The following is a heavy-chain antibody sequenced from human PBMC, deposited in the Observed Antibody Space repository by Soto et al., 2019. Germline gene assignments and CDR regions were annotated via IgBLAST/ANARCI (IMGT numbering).Heavy chain of an antibody. J-gene: IGHJ5*02. Sequence: LSLTCTVSGGSISSGDYYWSWIRQPPGKGLEWIGYIYYSGSTYYNPSLKSRVTISVDTSKNQFSLKLSSVTAADTAVYYCARRVHGSGSWTPSNWFDPWGQGTLVTSPQ. CDR1: GGSISSGDYY. D-gene: IGHD3-10*01. CDR3: ARRVHGSGSWTPSNWFDP. V-gene: IGHV4-30-4*01. CDR2: IYYSGST.